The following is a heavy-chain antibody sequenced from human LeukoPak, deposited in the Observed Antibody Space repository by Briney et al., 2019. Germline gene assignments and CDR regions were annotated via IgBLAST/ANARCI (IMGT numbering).Heavy chain of an antibody. D-gene: IGHD2-15*01. Sequence: PGGSLRLSCAASGFTFSSYGMHWVRQAPGKGLEWVSAISGSGGSTYYADSVKGRFTISRDNSKNTLYLQMNSLRAEDTAVYYCAKDRWSYFDYWGQGTLVTVSS. CDR2: ISGSGGST. V-gene: IGHV3-23*01. CDR3: AKDRWSYFDY. J-gene: IGHJ4*02. CDR1: GFTFSSYG.